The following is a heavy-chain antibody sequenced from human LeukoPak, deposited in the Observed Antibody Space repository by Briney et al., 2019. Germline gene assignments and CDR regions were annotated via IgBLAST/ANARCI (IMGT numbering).Heavy chain of an antibody. CDR3: ARLGSSWYGGVDP. V-gene: IGHV1-8*01. Sequence: ASVKVSCKASGYTFTGYDINWVRQATGQGLEWTGWVTPNSGNARYAQKFQGRVTMTRNTSISTAYMELSSLRLEDTAVYFCARLGSSWYGGVDPWGQGTLVTVSS. J-gene: IGHJ5*02. CDR1: GYTFTGYD. CDR2: VTPNSGNA. D-gene: IGHD6-13*01.